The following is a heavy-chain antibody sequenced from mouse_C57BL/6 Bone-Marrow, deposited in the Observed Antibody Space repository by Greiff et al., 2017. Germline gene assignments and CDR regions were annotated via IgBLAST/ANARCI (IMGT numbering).Heavy chain of an antibody. J-gene: IGHJ2*01. V-gene: IGHV1-50*01. CDR3: AREGDFDY. CDR1: GYTFTSYW. CDR2: IDPSDSYT. Sequence: QVQLKQPGAELVKPGASVKLSCKASGYTFTSYWMQWVKQRPGQGLEWIGEIDPSDSYTNYNQKFKGKATLTVDTSSSTAYMQLSSLPSEDSAVYYCAREGDFDYWGQGTTLTVSS.